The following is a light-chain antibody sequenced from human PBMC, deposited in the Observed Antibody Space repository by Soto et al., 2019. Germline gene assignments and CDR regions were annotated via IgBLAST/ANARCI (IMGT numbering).Light chain of an antibody. CDR1: QSVRSK. Sequence: EIVMTQSPGTLSVSPGERATLSCRASQSVRSKVAWYQQKPGQAPRLLIYDASTRATGIPARFSGSGSGTEFPLPISSLQSEDFAVSYCQQYNNWPPITFGQGTRLEIK. J-gene: IGKJ5*01. CDR2: DAS. V-gene: IGKV3-15*01. CDR3: QQYNNWPPIT.